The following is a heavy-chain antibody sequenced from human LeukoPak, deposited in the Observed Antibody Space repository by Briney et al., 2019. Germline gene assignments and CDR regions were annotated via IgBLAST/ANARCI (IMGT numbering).Heavy chain of an antibody. CDR3: AKEGMSQGVRGIKNY. V-gene: IGHV4-4*02. Sequence: SGTLSLTCAVSGGSISSSNWWSWVRQPPGKGLEWIGEIYHSGSTNYNPSLKSRVTISVDKSKNQFSLKLSSVTAADTAVYYCAKEGMSQGVRGIKNYWGQGTLVTVSS. J-gene: IGHJ4*02. CDR1: GGSISSSNW. D-gene: IGHD3-10*01. CDR2: IYHSGST.